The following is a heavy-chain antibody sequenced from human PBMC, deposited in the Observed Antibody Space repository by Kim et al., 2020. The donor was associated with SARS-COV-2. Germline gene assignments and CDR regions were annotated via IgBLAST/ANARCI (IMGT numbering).Heavy chain of an antibody. Sequence: NEYAVSVKSRVTSNPDTAKNQFSLQLTSVSPEDTAVYYCARRRSRGDTDVWGQGTTVTVTS. CDR2: N. V-gene: IGHV6-1*01. D-gene: IGHD3-9*01. CDR3: ARRRSRGDTDV. J-gene: IGHJ6*02.